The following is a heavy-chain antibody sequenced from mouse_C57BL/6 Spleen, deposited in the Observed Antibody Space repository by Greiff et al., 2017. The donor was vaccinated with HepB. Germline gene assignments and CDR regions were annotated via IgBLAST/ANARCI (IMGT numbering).Heavy chain of an antibody. J-gene: IGHJ1*03. CDR3: ARVGVHYYGSSYDWYFDV. D-gene: IGHD1-1*01. Sequence: QVQLQQSGAELMKPGASVKLSCKATGYTFTGYWIEWVKQRPGHGLEWIGEILPGSGSTNYNEKFKGKATFTADTSSNTAYMQLSSLTTEDSAIYYCARVGVHYYGSSYDWYFDVWGTGTTVTVSS. CDR1: GYTFTGYW. V-gene: IGHV1-9*01. CDR2: ILPGSGST.